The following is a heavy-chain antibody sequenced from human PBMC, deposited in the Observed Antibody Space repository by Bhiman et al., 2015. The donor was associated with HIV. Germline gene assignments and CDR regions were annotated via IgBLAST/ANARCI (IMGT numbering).Heavy chain of an antibody. D-gene: IGHD1-26*01. CDR1: GFTFSSYW. J-gene: IGHJ4*02. Sequence: VQLVDSGGGLVQPGGSLRLSCAASGFTFSSYWMSWVRQAPGKGLEWVANIKQDGSEKNYVDSVKGRFTISRDNAKNSLYLQMNSLRAEDTAVYYCARDPRVGATDYFDYWGQGTLVTVSS. CDR2: IKQDGSEK. CDR3: ARDPRVGATDYFDY. V-gene: IGHV3-7*01.